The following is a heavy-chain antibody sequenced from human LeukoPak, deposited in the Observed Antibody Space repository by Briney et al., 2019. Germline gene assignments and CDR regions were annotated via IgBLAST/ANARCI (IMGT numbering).Heavy chain of an antibody. Sequence: GGSLRLSCEASGFTFSGSAMHWVRQASGKGLEWIGRIRSNSYATAYAVSLKGRFIISRDDSKNTAYLQMHSLRTEDTAVYYCTRQDPDTADIPAARSEAYYYGMDVWGQGTTVTVSS. CDR2: IRSNSYAT. V-gene: IGHV3-73*01. D-gene: IGHD2-2*01. J-gene: IGHJ6*02. CDR1: GFTFSGSA. CDR3: TRQDPDTADIPAARSEAYYYGMDV.